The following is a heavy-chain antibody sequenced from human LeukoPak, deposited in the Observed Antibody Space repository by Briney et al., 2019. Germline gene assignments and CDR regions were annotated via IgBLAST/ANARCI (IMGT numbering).Heavy chain of an antibody. CDR3: ARDNYYDSSGYYWSPYYFDY. Sequence: PGGSLRLSCAASGFTFSDYYMSWIRQAPGKGLEWVSYISSSGSTIYYADSVKGRFTISRDNAKNSLYLQMNSLRAEDTAVYYCARDNYYDSSGYYWSPYYFDYWGQGTLVTVSS. V-gene: IGHV3-11*04. CDR2: ISSSGSTI. D-gene: IGHD3-22*01. J-gene: IGHJ4*02. CDR1: GFTFSDYY.